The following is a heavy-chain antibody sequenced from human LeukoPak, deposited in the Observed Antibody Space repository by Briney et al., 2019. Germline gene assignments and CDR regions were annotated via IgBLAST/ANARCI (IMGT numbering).Heavy chain of an antibody. D-gene: IGHD6-6*01. CDR1: GGTFSSYA. CDR2: INTNTGNP. V-gene: IGHV7-4-1*02. CDR3: ARVSRALAAFFDY. J-gene: IGHJ4*02. Sequence: ASVKVSCKASGGTFSSYAISWVRQAPGQGLEWMGWINTNTGNPTYAQGFTGRFVFSLDTSVSTAYLQISSLKAEDTAVYYCARVSRALAAFFDYWGQGTLVTVSS.